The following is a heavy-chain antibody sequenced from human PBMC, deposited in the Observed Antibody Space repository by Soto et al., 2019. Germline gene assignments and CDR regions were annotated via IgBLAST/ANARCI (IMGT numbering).Heavy chain of an antibody. V-gene: IGHV1-18*01. J-gene: IGHJ6*02. Sequence: GASVKVSCKASGYTFTSYGISWVRQAPGQGLEWMGWISAYNGNTNYAQKLQGRVTMTTDTSTSTAYMELRSLRSDDTAVYYCARVLESIVPAARYYYYYGMDVWGQGTTVTAP. CDR2: ISAYNGNT. CDR3: ARVLESIVPAARYYYYYGMDV. CDR1: GYTFTSYG. D-gene: IGHD2-2*01.